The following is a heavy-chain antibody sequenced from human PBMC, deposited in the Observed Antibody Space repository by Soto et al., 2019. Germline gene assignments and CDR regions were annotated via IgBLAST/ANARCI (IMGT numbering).Heavy chain of an antibody. CDR2: IFYLGSS. D-gene: IGHD3-3*02. J-gene: IGHJ5*02. Sequence: SETLCLTCTVSGDSIISSDFYWGWVRQPPGKGLEWIGSIFYLGSSYYNPSLKSRVTMSVDTSKNQFSLRLRSVTAADTVLYFCARHSLALRKNNWFDPWGQGIMVTVSS. CDR3: ARHSLALRKNNWFDP. CDR1: GDSIISSDFY. V-gene: IGHV4-39*01.